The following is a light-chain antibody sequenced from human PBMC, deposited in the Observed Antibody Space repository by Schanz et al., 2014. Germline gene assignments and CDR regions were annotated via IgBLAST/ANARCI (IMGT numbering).Light chain of an antibody. J-gene: IGLJ1*01. V-gene: IGLV2-14*01. CDR3: SSNGGVNIYV. CDR1: SSDVGGYNY. Sequence: QSALTQPASVSGSPGQSITISCTGTSSDVGGYNYVSWYQQHPGKAPKLMIYDVSNRPSGVSNRFSGSKSGNTASLTISGLQAEDEADYYCSSNGGVNIYVFGTGTKLTV. CDR2: DVS.